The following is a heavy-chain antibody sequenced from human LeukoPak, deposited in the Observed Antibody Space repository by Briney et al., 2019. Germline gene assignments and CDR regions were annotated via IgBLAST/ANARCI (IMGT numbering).Heavy chain of an antibody. J-gene: IGHJ4*02. CDR1: GGSFSGYY. Sequence: SETLSLTCAVYGGSFSGYYWGWIRQPPGKGLEWIGEINHSGSTNYNPSLKSRVTISVDTSKNQFSLKLSSVTAADTAVYYCARGQNENKWELLSYYFDYWGQGTLVTVSS. V-gene: IGHV4-34*01. CDR2: INHSGST. D-gene: IGHD1-26*01. CDR3: ARGQNENKWELLSYYFDY.